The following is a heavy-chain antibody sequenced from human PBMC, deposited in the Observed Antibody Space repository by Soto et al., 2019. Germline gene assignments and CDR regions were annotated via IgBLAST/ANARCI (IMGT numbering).Heavy chain of an antibody. CDR3: ASYYYFDFLGGSRHCMGP. CDR1: GGFLSGYF. V-gene: IGHV4-34*01. J-gene: IGHJ6*03. Sequence: SGNLSLTWAVYGGFLSGYFWSGVRQPPWKGLEWIGEINHSGSTHYNPSLKRRVTISADTTNHQFSLRLSSVTAADSAICYCASYYYFDFLGGSRHCMGPRGTGTTVT. D-gene: IGHD3-3*01. CDR2: INHSGST.